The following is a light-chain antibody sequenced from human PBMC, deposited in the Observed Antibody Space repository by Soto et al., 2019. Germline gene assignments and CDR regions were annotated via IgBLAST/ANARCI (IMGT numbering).Light chain of an antibody. Sequence: EIVLTQSPGTLSLSPGERAILSCRASQSVSSSYLAWYQQKPGQAPSLLIYGASSRATGIPDRFSGSGSGTDFTLTISRLEPEDFAVYYCQQYGSSPQTFGQGTKVEIK. J-gene: IGKJ1*01. V-gene: IGKV3-20*01. CDR3: QQYGSSPQT. CDR1: QSVSSSY. CDR2: GAS.